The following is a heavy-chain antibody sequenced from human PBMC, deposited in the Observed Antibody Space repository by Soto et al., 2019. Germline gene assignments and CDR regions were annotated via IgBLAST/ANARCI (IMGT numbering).Heavy chain of an antibody. Sequence: QVQLVESGGGVVQPGRSLRLSCAASGFTFSSYGMHWVRQAPGKGLEWVAVISYDGSNKYYADSVKGRFTISRDNSKNTLYLQMNSLRAEDTAVYYCAKDEVGAQTFDYWGQGTLVTASS. J-gene: IGHJ4*02. V-gene: IGHV3-30*18. CDR2: ISYDGSNK. CDR3: AKDEVGAQTFDY. CDR1: GFTFSSYG. D-gene: IGHD1-26*01.